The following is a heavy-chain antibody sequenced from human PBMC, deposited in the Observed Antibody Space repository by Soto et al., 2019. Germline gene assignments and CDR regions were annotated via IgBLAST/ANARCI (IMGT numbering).Heavy chain of an antibody. CDR1: GGSISSGGYY. Sequence: SETLSLTCTVSGGSISSGGYYWGWIRQHPGKGLEWIGYIYYSGSTYYNPSLKSRVTISVDTSKNQFSLKLSSVTAADTAVYSCVRVFKTIHGYSEMRPKKAYYLDYWGQGTLVTVSS. CDR3: VRVFKTIHGYSEMRPKKAYYLDY. CDR2: IYYSGST. J-gene: IGHJ4*01. D-gene: IGHD4-4*01. V-gene: IGHV4-31*03.